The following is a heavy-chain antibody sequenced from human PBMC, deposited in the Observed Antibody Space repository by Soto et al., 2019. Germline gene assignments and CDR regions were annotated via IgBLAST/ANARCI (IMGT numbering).Heavy chain of an antibody. CDR3: AKGYCSSTSCSFDY. CDR1: GFTFTNFA. CDR2: ISGTGDTT. V-gene: IGHV3-23*01. D-gene: IGHD2-2*01. J-gene: IGHJ4*02. Sequence: GALRLSCAASGFTFTNFAMNWVRQAPGKGLEWVSVISGTGDTTYNADSVKGRFTISRDNSMNTAFLQMNSLRAEDTALYYCAKGYCSSTSCSFDYWGQGTLVTVSS.